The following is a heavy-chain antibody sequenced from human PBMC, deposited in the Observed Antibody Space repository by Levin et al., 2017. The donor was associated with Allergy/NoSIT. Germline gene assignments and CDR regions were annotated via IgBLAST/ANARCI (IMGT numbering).Heavy chain of an antibody. V-gene: IGHV3-23*01. CDR2: ISGGGDTT. Sequence: PGGSLRLSCAASGFRFSNYGLSWVRQVPGKGLEWLSGISGGGDTTYYADSVKGRFTISRDNSKDTLHLQMNSLRAEDTAVYYCAKGLGYSGFQFDYWGQGTLVTVSS. J-gene: IGHJ4*02. CDR3: AKGLGYSGFQFDY. D-gene: IGHD5-12*01. CDR1: GFRFSNYG.